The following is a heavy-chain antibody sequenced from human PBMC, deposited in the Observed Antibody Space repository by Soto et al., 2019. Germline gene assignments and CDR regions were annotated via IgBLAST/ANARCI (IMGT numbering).Heavy chain of an antibody. CDR1: GFTFSSYV. CDR3: ARDLRYCSGGKCYSSFDY. Sequence: QVQLVESGGGVVQPGRSLRLSCAASGFTFSSYVMHWVRQAPGKGPEWGAVIWYDRSIEDYVDSVKGRFTISRDNSKNTVYLQMNNLRAEDTAVYYCARDLRYCSGGKCYSSFDYWGQGTLVTVSS. D-gene: IGHD2-15*01. V-gene: IGHV3-33*01. J-gene: IGHJ4*02. CDR2: IWYDRSIE.